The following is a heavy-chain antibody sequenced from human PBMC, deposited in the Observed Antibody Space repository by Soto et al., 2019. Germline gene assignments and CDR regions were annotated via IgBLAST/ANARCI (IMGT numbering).Heavy chain of an antibody. Sequence: PAGSLTLSCEASLFTFSSYAMTWVLHPPFKVLEFFSAIIGSGGSTYYADSVKGRFTISRDNSKNTLYLQMNSLRAEDTAVYYCAKDSRVVVVAADYFDYWGQVTLVTVSS. CDR1: LFTFSSYA. CDR3: AKDSRVVVVAADYFDY. D-gene: IGHD2-15*01. J-gene: IGHJ4*02. V-gene: IGHV3-23*01. CDR2: IIGSGGST.